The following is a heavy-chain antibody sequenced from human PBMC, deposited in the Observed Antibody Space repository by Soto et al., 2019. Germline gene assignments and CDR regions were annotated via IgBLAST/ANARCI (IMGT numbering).Heavy chain of an antibody. J-gene: IGHJ4*02. CDR3: ARPRSSGYAGEFDY. D-gene: IGHD3-22*01. V-gene: IGHV4-59*01. CDR2: IYYSGST. CDR1: GGSISPYY. Sequence: QVQLQESGPGLVKPSETLSLTCTVSGGSISPYYWSWIRQPPGKGLEWIGFIYYSGSTNYNPSLKSLVTISVDTSQNPFSLMLTSVTAADTAVYYCARPRSSGYAGEFDYWGQGTLVTVSS.